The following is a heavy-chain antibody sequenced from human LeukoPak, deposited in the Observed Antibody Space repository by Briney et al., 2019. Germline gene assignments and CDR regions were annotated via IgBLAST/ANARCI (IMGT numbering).Heavy chain of an antibody. Sequence: PSETLSLTCSVSGGSIRNSVYYWGWIRQPPGKGLEWIGAFYDSGTTYYNPSLMSRVTISVDTSKNHLSLKLTSVTAADTAVYYCARHTFHSSKTPWGAVDIWSQGTMATVSP. CDR3: ARHTFHSSKTPWGAVDI. CDR2: FYDSGTT. CDR1: GGSIRNSVYY. D-gene: IGHD2-2*01. V-gene: IGHV4-39*01. J-gene: IGHJ3*02.